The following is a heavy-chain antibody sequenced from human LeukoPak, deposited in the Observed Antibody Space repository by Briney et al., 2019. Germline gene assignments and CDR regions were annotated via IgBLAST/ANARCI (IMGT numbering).Heavy chain of an antibody. Sequence: SETLSLTCTVSGGSISSYYWSWIRQPPGKGLEWIGYIYYSGRTNYNLSLKSRITILVDTSKNQFSLKLSSVTAADTAVYYCARAETQYYDFWSGYHNWFDPWGQGTLVTVSS. D-gene: IGHD3-3*01. V-gene: IGHV4-59*01. J-gene: IGHJ5*02. CDR3: ARAETQYYDFWSGYHNWFDP. CDR2: IYYSGRT. CDR1: GGSISSYY.